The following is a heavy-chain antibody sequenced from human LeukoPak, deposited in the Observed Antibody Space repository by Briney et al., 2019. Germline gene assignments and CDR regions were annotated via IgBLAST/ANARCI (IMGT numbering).Heavy chain of an antibody. J-gene: IGHJ4*02. CDR2: IYHSGST. V-gene: IGHV4-38-2*02. Sequence: ASETLSLTCTVSGYSISSGYYWGWIRQPPGKGLEWIGSIYHSGSTYYNPSLKSRVTISVDTSKNQFSLKLSSVTAADTAVYYCARDDVGSSSPDYWGQGTLVTVSS. CDR3: ARDDVGSSSPDY. CDR1: GYSISSGYY. D-gene: IGHD6-6*01.